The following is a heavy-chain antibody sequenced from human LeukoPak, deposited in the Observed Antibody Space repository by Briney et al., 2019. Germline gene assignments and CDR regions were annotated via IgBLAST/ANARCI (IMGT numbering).Heavy chain of an antibody. CDR2: ISSSSSHT. CDR1: GFTFSDYY. CDR3: ARDRRATPMYFFDF. V-gene: IGHV3-11*06. Sequence: GGSLRLSCAASGFTFSDYYMSWIRQAPGKGLEWVSYISSSSSHTNCADSVKGRFTISRDNSKNMLYLQMNSLRDDDTGVYYCARDRRATPMYFFDFWGQGTPVTVSS. J-gene: IGHJ4*02. D-gene: IGHD2-15*01.